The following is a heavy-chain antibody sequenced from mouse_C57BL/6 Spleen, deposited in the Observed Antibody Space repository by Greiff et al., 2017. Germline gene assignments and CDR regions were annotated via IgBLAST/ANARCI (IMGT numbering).Heavy chain of an antibody. V-gene: IGHV5-4*03. CDR2: ISDGGSYT. D-gene: IGHD1-1*01. J-gene: IGHJ2*01. Sequence: EVKLVESGGGLVKPGGSLKLSCAASGFTFSSYAMSWVRQTPEQRLEWVATISDGGSYTYYPDNVKGRFTISRDNAKNNLYLQMSHLKSEDTAMYYCASNYYGSSFYFDYWGQGTTLTVSS. CDR1: GFTFSSYA. CDR3: ASNYYGSSFYFDY.